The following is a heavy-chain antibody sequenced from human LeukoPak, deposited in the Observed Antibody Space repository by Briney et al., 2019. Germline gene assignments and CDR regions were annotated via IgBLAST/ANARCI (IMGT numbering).Heavy chain of an antibody. CDR1: GFTFDDYG. V-gene: IGHV3-20*04. J-gene: IGHJ5*02. CDR3: ARGEARYYDFWSGYYNWFDP. CDR2: INWNGGST. Sequence: GGSLRLSCAASGFTFDDYGMSWVRHAPGKGLEWVSGINWNGGSTGYADSVKGRFTISRDNAKNSLYLQMNSLRAEDTALYYCARGEARYYDFWSGYYNWFDPWGQGTLVTVSS. D-gene: IGHD3-3*01.